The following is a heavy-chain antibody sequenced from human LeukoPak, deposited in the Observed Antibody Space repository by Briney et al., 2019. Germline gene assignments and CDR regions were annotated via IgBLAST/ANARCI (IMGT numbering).Heavy chain of an antibody. CDR3: TRTLGAVADSRYWFDP. CDR1: GYTFTNYY. CDR2: INPSGGTT. V-gene: IGHV1-46*01. Sequence: ASVKVSCKASGYTFTNYYMHWVRQAPGQGLEWMGIINPSGGTTSYAQKFQGRVTMTRDTSTSTVYMELSSLRSEDTAVYYCTRTLGAVADSRYWFDPWGQGTLVTVSS. D-gene: IGHD3-16*01. J-gene: IGHJ5*02.